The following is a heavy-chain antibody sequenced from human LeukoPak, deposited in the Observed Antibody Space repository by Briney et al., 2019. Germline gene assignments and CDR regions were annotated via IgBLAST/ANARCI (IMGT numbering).Heavy chain of an antibody. CDR1: XFTFSXXS. CDR3: TRDPHALDY. CDR2: ITRSSSPI. V-gene: IGHV3-48*01. J-gene: IGHJ4*02. Sequence: SLRLSXAXXXFTFSXXSMNWVRQAPGKRLEWVAYITRSSSPIYYADSVRGRFTISGDNVENSLHLQMNSLRAEDTAMYYCTRDPHALDYWGQGTLVTVSS.